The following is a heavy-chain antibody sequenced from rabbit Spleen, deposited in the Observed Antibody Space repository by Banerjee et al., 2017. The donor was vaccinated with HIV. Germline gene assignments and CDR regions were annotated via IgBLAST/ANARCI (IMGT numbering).Heavy chain of an antibody. J-gene: IGHJ4*01. CDR2: IYAARGTT. V-gene: IGHV1S45*01. CDR1: GIDFTNYY. Sequence: QEQLVESGGGLVQPGGSLKLSCKASGIDFTNYYITWVRQAPGKGLEWIGIIYAARGTTDYASWVNGRFTISKTSSTTVTLQMTSLTAADTATYFCARNFDLWGQGTLVTVS. CDR3: ARNFDL.